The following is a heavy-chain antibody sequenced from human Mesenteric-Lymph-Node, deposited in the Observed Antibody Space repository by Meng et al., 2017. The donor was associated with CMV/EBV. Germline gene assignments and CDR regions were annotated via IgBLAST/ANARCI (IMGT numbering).Heavy chain of an antibody. J-gene: IGHJ4*02. CDR1: GFTFSRYN. D-gene: IGHD1-26*01. CDR2: ISSSTTYT. V-gene: IGHV3-21*01. CDR3: VRGDSGSYLPGY. Sequence: GGSLRLSCAASGFTFSRYNMIWVRQAPGKGLEWVSSISSSTTYTYYADSVKGRFTVSRDNAKNLLFLQMDSLRAEDTAVYYCVRGDSGSYLPGYWGQGTLVTVSS.